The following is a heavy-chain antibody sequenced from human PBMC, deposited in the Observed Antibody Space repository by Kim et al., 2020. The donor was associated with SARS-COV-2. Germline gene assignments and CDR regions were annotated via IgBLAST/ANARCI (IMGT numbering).Heavy chain of an antibody. D-gene: IGHD3-3*01. V-gene: IGHV4-34*01. Sequence: SLKSRVTISVDTSKNQFSLKLSSVTAADTAVYYCASVGRFWSGIYYGMDVWGQGTTVTVSS. J-gene: IGHJ6*02. CDR3: ASVGRFWSGIYYGMDV.